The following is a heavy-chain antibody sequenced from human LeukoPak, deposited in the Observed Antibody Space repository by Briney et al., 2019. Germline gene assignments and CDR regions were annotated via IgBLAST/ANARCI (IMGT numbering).Heavy chain of an antibody. CDR1: GFTFSSYW. D-gene: IGHD3-16*01. J-gene: IGHJ4*02. CDR3: ARRQSASTPPDY. V-gene: IGHV3-74*01. Sequence: RGSLRLSCAASGFTFSSYWMHWVRQAPGKGLVWVSRINSDWNTISYADSVKGRFTISRDNAKNTLYLQTNSLRAEDTAVYYCARRQSASTPPDYWGQGTLVTVSS. CDR2: INSDWNTI.